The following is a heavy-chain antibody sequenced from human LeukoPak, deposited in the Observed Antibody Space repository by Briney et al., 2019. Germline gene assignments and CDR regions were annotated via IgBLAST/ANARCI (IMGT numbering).Heavy chain of an antibody. D-gene: IGHD5-12*01. V-gene: IGHV3-30*18. J-gene: IGHJ4*02. Sequence: GGSLRLSCAASGSTFSSYGMHWVRQAPGKGLEWVAVISYDGSNKYYADSVKGRFTISRDNPKNTLYLQMNSLRAEDTAVYYCSNSGYDKGGFDYWGQGTLVTVSS. CDR2: ISYDGSNK. CDR3: SNSGYDKGGFDY. CDR1: GSTFSSYG.